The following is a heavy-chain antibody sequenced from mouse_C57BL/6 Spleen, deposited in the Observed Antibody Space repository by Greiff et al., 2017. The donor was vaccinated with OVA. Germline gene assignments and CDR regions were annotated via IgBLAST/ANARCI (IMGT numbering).Heavy chain of an antibody. CDR1: GFSLTSYG. D-gene: IGHD2-2*01. CDR2: IWSGGST. V-gene: IGHV2-2*01. J-gene: IGHJ2*01. CDR3: ATSTMVTTGYFDY. Sequence: QVQLKESGPGLVQPSQSLSITCTVSGFSLTSYGVHWVRQSPGKGLEWLGVIWSGGSTDYNAAFISRLSISKDNSKSQVFFKMNSLQADDTAIYYCATSTMVTTGYFDYWGQGTTLTVSS.